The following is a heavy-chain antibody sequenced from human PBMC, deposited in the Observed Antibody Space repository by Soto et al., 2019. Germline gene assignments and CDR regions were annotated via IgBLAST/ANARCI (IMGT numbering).Heavy chain of an antibody. CDR2: INHSGST. CDR1: GGSFSAYY. J-gene: IGHJ4*02. D-gene: IGHD2-2*01. CDR3: ARGDQCNSNSCYPYYIDH. Sequence: SETLSLTCAVYGGSFSAYYWSWIRHPPGKGLEWIGEINHSGSTNYSPSLKSRVTISVDTSKNQFSLKLRSVTAADTAVYYCARGDQCNSNSCYPYYIDHWSQGALVTVSS. V-gene: IGHV4-34*01.